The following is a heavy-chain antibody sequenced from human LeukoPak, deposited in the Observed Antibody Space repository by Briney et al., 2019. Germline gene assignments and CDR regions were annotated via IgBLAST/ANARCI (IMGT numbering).Heavy chain of an antibody. D-gene: IGHD6-19*01. Sequence: PGGSLRLSCAASGFTFSSYVMSWVRQAPGKGLEWVSAISGSGGSTYYADSVKGRFTISRDNSKNTLYLQMNSLRAEDTAVYYCAKGSSGWLAPFDYWGQGTLVTVSS. CDR1: GFTFSSYV. CDR3: AKGSSGWLAPFDY. CDR2: ISGSGGST. V-gene: IGHV3-23*01. J-gene: IGHJ4*02.